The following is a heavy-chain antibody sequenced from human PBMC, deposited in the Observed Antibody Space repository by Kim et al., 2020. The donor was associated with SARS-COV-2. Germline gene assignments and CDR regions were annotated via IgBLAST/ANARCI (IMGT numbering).Heavy chain of an antibody. J-gene: IGHJ5*02. CDR2: ISNDGNKK. V-gene: IGHV3-30*03. CDR3: ALSSVTTLGFDP. Sequence: GGSLRLSCAXSGLTFSNYAMHWVRQAPGKGLEWVAVISNDGNKKNYVDSLKGRFTISRDNSKNTLYLQMNSLRAEDTYVYYCALSSVTTLGFDPWGQGTLVTVSS. D-gene: IGHD4-17*01. CDR1: GLTFSNYA.